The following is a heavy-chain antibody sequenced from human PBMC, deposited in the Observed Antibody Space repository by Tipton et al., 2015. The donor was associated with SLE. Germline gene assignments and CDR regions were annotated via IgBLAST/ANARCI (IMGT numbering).Heavy chain of an antibody. CDR2: ISYDATKK. V-gene: IGHV3-30*04. CDR1: GFTFKTNA. J-gene: IGHJ3*01. Sequence: RSLRLSCAASGFTFKTNAMHWVRQAPGKGLEWVAVISYDATKKYYADSVKGRFTISRDNSKNTLYLQMNSLRPDDTAIYYCTRDAHCSSTSCYDGSGTFDVWGQGTTVSVSS. CDR3: TRDAHCSSTSCYDGSGTFDV. D-gene: IGHD2-2*01.